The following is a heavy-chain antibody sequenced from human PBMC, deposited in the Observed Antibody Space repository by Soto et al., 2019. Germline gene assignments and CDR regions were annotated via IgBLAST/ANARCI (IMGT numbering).Heavy chain of an antibody. CDR3: ARDGPPVDY. J-gene: IGHJ4*02. Sequence: ASVKVSCKASGYIFTDYYMHWVRQAPGQELGWMGRINPYSGGTNYAQKLQGRVTMTTDTSTSTAYMELRSLRSDDTAVYYCARDGPPVDYWGQGTLVTVSS. V-gene: IGHV1-2*06. CDR1: GYIFTDYY. CDR2: INPYSGGT.